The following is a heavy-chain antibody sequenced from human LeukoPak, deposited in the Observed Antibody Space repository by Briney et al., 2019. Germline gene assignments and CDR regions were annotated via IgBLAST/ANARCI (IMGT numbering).Heavy chain of an antibody. CDR1: GFTFSTYA. J-gene: IGHJ4*02. CDR3: ARESAGITMIVVVIGGYFDY. D-gene: IGHD3-22*01. V-gene: IGHV3-23*01. CDR2: ISDSGGNT. Sequence: PGGSLRLSCAASGFTFSTYAISWVRQAPGKGLEWVSAISDSGGNTYYADSVKGRFTISRDNAKNSLYLQMNSLRAEDTAVYYCARESAGITMIVVVIGGYFDYWGQGTLVTVSS.